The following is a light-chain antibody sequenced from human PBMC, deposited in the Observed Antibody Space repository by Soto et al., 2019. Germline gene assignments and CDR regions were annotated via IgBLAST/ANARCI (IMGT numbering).Light chain of an antibody. V-gene: IGKV3-15*01. Sequence: EIVMTQSPATLSVSPGERATLSCRASQSVSSNLAWYQQKPGQAPRLLIYGASTRATGIPAGFSGSGSGTEFSLAMSGLQSEDFAVYYCEQYNNWQTFGQGTKVEIK. J-gene: IGKJ1*01. CDR3: EQYNNWQT. CDR1: QSVSSN. CDR2: GAS.